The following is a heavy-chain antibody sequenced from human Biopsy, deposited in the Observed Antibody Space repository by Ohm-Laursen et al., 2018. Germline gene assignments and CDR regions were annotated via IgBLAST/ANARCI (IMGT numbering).Heavy chain of an antibody. D-gene: IGHD3-22*01. CDR1: GEYFNGYY. CDR2: INHSGRT. Sequence: SDTLSLTCAVYGEYFNGYYWSWIRQTPGKGLEWIGEINHSGRTNYNPSLKSRVTISVDTSKNHFSLKVRSVTDADTAVYYWVRGVDYYDPYHYYALDVWGQGTTVTVSS. CDR3: VRGVDYYDPYHYYALDV. J-gene: IGHJ6*02. V-gene: IGHV4-34*01.